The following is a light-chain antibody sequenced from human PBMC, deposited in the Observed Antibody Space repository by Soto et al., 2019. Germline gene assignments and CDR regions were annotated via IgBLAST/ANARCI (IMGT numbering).Light chain of an antibody. CDR3: LQYNSYPFT. J-gene: IGKJ4*01. V-gene: IGKV1-8*01. Sequence: AIRMTQSPSSFSASTGDRVTITCRASQGISSYLAWYQQKPGKAPKLLIYAASTLQSGVPSRFSGSASGAAFTLTISSLQPEDFATYYCLQYNSYPFTFGGGTKVDIK. CDR2: AAS. CDR1: QGISSY.